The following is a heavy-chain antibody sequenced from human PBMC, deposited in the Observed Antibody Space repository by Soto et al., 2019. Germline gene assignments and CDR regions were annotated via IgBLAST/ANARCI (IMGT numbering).Heavy chain of an antibody. V-gene: IGHV4-39*01. D-gene: IGHD2-15*01. J-gene: IGHJ3*02. CDR1: GGSFSGYY. CDR3: ARELGYCSGGNCYSLNAFDI. CDR2: IYYSGST. Sequence: SETLSLTCAVYGGSFSGYYWVLIRQPPGKGLEWIASIYYSGSTYYNPSLKSRVTIYGDTSKNQFSLKLSSVTAADTAVYYCARELGYCSGGNCYSLNAFDIWGQGTMVTVSS.